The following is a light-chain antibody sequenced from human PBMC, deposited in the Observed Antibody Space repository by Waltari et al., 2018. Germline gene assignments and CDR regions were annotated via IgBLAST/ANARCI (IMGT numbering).Light chain of an antibody. V-gene: IGKV1-17*03. J-gene: IGKJ1*01. CDR2: YAS. CDR3: LQRSSLPWT. CDR1: QGISIS. Sequence: LQLTQSPTTMSASVGDRITITCRASQGISISFDWFQQKPGKVPKRLIYYASTLQRGVPSRFSGSGSGTEFTLTISGLQPEDFATYYCLQRSSLPWTFGPGIKVELK.